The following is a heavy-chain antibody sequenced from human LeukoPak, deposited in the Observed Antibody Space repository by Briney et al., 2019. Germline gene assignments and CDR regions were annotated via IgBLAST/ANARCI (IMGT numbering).Heavy chain of an antibody. CDR2: ISSSGSTI. CDR3: ARGGNYYGSGSYYWAAYGMDV. V-gene: IGHV3-11*01. CDR1: GFTFSDYY. Sequence: GGSLRLSCAASGFTFSDYYMSWIRQAPGKGLEWVSYISSSGSTIYYADSVKGRFTISRDNAKNSLYLQMNSLRAEDTAVYYCARGGNYYGSGSYYWAAYGMDVWGQGTTVTVSS. J-gene: IGHJ6*02. D-gene: IGHD3-10*01.